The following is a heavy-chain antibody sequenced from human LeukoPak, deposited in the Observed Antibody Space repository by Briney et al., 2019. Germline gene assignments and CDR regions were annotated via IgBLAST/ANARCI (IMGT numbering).Heavy chain of an antibody. CDR3: ARGSRVEDTAMVTAIDY. CDR2: ITSSGAYI. V-gene: IGHV3-21*01. J-gene: IGHJ4*02. Sequence: GGSLRLSCAASGFTVSSNYMSWVRQAPGKGLEWVSSITSSGAYIYYADSVKGRFTISRDNAKNSLSLQMNSLRAEDAAVYYCARGSRVEDTAMVTAIDYWGQGTLVTVSS. D-gene: IGHD5-18*01. CDR1: GFTVSSNY.